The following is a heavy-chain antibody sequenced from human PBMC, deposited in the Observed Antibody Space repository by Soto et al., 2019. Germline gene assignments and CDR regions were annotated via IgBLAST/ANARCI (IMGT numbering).Heavy chain of an antibody. CDR2: LNRDGSST. V-gene: IGHV3-74*01. CDR3: ARGLKWGLFDY. Sequence: GGSLRLSCAASGFTFSRDWMHWVRQAPGKGLVWVSHLNRDGSSTSYADSVNGQFTISRDNARNTLFLQMSSLRAEDTAVYYCARGLKWGLFDYWGQGT. CDR1: GFTFSRDW. J-gene: IGHJ4*02. D-gene: IGHD4-4*01.